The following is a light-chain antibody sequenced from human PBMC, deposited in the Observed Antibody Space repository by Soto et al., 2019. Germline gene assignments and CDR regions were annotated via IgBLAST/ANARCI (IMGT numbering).Light chain of an antibody. CDR2: DAS. CDR3: QQRSNWPPGFT. Sequence: ETVMTQSPATLSVTLGERATLSCRASQDISSNLAWNQQKPGQAPRLLIYDASTRATGIPARFSGSGSETEFTLTISSLEPEDFAVYYCQQRSNWPPGFTFGPGTKVDIK. V-gene: IGKV3-15*01. CDR1: QDISSN. J-gene: IGKJ3*01.